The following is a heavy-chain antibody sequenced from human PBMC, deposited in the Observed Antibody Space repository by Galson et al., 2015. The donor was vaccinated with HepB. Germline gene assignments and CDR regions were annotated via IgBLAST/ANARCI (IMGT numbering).Heavy chain of an antibody. D-gene: IGHD6-19*01. CDR2: ISSSSSYT. Sequence: SLRLSCAASGFTFSDYYMSWIRQAPGKGLEWVSYISSSSSYTNYADSVKGRFTISRDNAKNSLYLQMNSLRAEDTAVYYCARDIAVAGPGGYWYFDLWGRGTLVTVSS. V-gene: IGHV3-11*06. J-gene: IGHJ2*01. CDR1: GFTFSDYY. CDR3: ARDIAVAGPGGYWYFDL.